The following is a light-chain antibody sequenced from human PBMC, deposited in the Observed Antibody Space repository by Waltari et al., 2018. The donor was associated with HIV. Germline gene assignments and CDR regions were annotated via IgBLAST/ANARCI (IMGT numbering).Light chain of an antibody. J-gene: IGKJ4*01. CDR1: QSVNNY. CDR3: QQRTNWPQNT. Sequence: EIVLTQSPATLSLSPGERATLSCRSSQSVNNYLAWYQQKSGQAPRLFIYDASNRATGIPARFSGSGSGTDFTLTISSLEPEDFALYYCQQRTNWPQNTFGGGTKVEIK. V-gene: IGKV3-11*01. CDR2: DAS.